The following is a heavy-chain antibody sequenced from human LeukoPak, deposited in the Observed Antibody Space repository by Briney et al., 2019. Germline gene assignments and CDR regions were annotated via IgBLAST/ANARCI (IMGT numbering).Heavy chain of an antibody. D-gene: IGHD5-18*01. V-gene: IGHV3-23*01. CDR1: GFTFSSYA. CDR3: AKDYLTAMVKWNDAFDI. CDR2: ISGSGGST. J-gene: IGHJ3*02. Sequence: GGSLRPSCAASGFTFSSYAMSWVRQAPGTGLEWVSAISGSGGSTYYADSVKGRFTISRDNSKNTLYLQMNSLRAEDTAVYYCAKDYLTAMVKWNDAFDIWGQGTMVTVSS.